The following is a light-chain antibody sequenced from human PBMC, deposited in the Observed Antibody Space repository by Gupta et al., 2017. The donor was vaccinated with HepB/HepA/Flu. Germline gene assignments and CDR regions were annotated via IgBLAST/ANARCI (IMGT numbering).Light chain of an antibody. CDR1: SSNIGAAYD. V-gene: IGLV1-40*01. CDR2: ANN. J-gene: IGLJ2*01. Sequence: QSVLTQPPSVSGDPGQRVTISCTGSSSNIGAAYDVHWYYQVPGTAPKLVIYANNNRPSGVSDRFSGSKSGTSASLAITGLRAEDEAVYFCQSYDTSLTSWIFGGGTKLTVL. CDR3: QSYDTSLTSWI.